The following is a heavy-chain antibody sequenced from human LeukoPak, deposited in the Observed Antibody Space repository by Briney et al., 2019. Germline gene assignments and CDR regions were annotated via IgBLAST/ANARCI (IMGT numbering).Heavy chain of an antibody. CDR1: RFTFSDYA. CDR2: ISGRGGST. D-gene: IGHD3-22*01. Sequence: GGSLRLSCAASRFTFSDYAMSWVRQAPGKGLEWVSIISGRGGSTYYADPVKGRFTISRDNSKNTLYLQMNSLRAEDTAVYYCTADLRRTYRDSSDYLLSDSWGQGTLVTVSS. CDR3: TADLRRTYRDSSDYLLSDS. J-gene: IGHJ4*02. V-gene: IGHV3-23*01.